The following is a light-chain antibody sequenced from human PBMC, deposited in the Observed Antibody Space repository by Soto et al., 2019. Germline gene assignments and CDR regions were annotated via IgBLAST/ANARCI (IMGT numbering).Light chain of an antibody. Sequence: DIQMTQSPSSLSASVGDRVTITCRASQNIRTYINWYQQKSGRAPNLLIFDASRLQSGVPSRFXXXGSXTDFTLTITSLQPEDFATYYCQQTSTTLWTFGQGTKV. CDR2: DAS. CDR1: QNIRTY. J-gene: IGKJ1*01. CDR3: QQTSTTLWT. V-gene: IGKV1-39*01.